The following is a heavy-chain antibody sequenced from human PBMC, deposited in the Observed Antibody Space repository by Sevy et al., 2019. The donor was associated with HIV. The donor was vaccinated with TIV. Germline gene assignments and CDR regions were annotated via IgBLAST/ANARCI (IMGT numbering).Heavy chain of an antibody. Sequence: GGSLRLSCAASGFTFSSYGMHWVRQAPGKGLEWVAVISYDGSNKYYAHSVKGRFTISRDNSKNTLYLQMNSLRAEDTAVYYCAKEAGSGRVTIFGVVIKGFIDYWGQGTLVTVSS. CDR1: GFTFSSYG. J-gene: IGHJ4*02. CDR2: ISYDGSNK. D-gene: IGHD3-3*01. CDR3: AKEAGSGRVTIFGVVIKGFIDY. V-gene: IGHV3-30*18.